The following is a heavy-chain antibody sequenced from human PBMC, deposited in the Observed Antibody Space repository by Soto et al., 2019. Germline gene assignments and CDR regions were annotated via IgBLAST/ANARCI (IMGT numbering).Heavy chain of an antibody. CDR3: ARDPYGDFGAFDI. J-gene: IGHJ3*02. CDR2: IYYSGST. V-gene: IGHV4-59*01. D-gene: IGHD4-17*01. Sequence: SETLSLTCTVSGGSISSYYWSWIRQPPGKGLEWIGYIYYSGSTNYNPSLKSRVTISVDTSKNQFSLKLSSVTAADTAVYYCARDPYGDFGAFDIWGQGTMVTVS. CDR1: GGSISSYY.